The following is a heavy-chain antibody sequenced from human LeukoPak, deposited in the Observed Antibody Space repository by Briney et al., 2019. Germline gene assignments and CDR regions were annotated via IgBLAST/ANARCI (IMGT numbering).Heavy chain of an antibody. CDR1: GDSVSSKSAA. CDR2: TFYRSKWNS. J-gene: IGHJ4*02. CDR3: ARGYCSGGTCYRTFFDY. V-gene: IGHV6-1*01. D-gene: IGHD2-15*01. Sequence: SQTLSLTCAISGDSVSSKSAAWNWIRQSPSRGLEWLGRTFYRSKWNSDYAVSLRSRLTIKPDTSENQFSLQLNSVTPEDTAVYYCARGYCSGGTCYRTFFDYWGQGTLVTVSS.